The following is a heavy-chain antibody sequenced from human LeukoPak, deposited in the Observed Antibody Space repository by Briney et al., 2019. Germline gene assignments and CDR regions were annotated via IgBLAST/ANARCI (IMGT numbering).Heavy chain of an antibody. D-gene: IGHD2-15*01. Sequence: ASVKVSCKASGYTFTSYGISWVRQAPGQGLEWMGWISAYNGNTNYAQNLQGRVTMTTDTSTSTAYMELRSLRSDDTAVYYCARDFRDCSGGSCYSDYWGQGTLVTVSS. J-gene: IGHJ4*02. CDR2: ISAYNGNT. CDR3: ARDFRDCSGGSCYSDY. V-gene: IGHV1-18*01. CDR1: GYTFTSYG.